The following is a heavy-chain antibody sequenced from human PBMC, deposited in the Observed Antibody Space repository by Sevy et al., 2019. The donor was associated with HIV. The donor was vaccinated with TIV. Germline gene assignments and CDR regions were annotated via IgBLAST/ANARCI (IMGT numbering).Heavy chain of an antibody. J-gene: IGHJ4*02. Sequence: SETLSLTCTVSGGSISSSSYYWGWIRQPPGKGLEWIAIIYYSGSTYYNPSLKSRVSIFIDTSKNQFSLKLSPVTAAETALYYCARLSLSRGVTTGSYYFDYWGQGTLVTVSS. CDR1: GGSISSSSYY. CDR2: IYYSGST. CDR3: ARLSLSRGVTTGSYYFDY. V-gene: IGHV4-39*01. D-gene: IGHD1-1*01.